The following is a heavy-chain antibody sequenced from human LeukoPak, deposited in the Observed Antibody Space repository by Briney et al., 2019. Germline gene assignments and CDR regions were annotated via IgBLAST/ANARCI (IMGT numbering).Heavy chain of an antibody. J-gene: IGHJ4*02. Sequence: SETLSLTCAVYGGSFSDYYWTWIRQPPGKGLEWIGEINHSGSPNNNPSLKSRVSISFDTSKNQFSLKLTSVTAADTAVYYCARHYYDSSGHFPTDYWGQGTLVTVSS. V-gene: IGHV4-34*01. CDR2: INHSGSP. CDR1: GGSFSDYY. CDR3: ARHYYDSSGHFPTDY. D-gene: IGHD3-22*01.